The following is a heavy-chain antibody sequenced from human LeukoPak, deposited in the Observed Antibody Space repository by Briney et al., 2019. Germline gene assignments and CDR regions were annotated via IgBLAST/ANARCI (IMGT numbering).Heavy chain of an antibody. CDR2: IRTDSGNT. D-gene: IGHD3-22*01. J-gene: IGHJ4*02. V-gene: IGHV1-18*01. Sequence: ASVKVSCKASGGTFSSYAISWVRQAPGQGLEWMGWIRTDSGNTNYARRFQDRVSMTTDTSTSTAYMELRSLRSDDTAVYYCARVSGLPVGIYFFDHWGQGTLATVSS. CDR1: GGTFSSYA. CDR3: ARVSGLPVGIYFFDH.